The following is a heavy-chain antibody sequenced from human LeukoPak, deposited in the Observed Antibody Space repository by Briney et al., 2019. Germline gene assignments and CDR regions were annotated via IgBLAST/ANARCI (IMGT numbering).Heavy chain of an antibody. D-gene: IGHD1-14*01. V-gene: IGHV4-31*03. J-gene: IGHJ5*02. CDR1: GGSISSGGYY. CDR3: ARGTKQNWFDP. CDR2: IYYSGST. Sequence: SETLSLTCTVSGGSISSGGYYWSWIRQHPGRGLEWIGYIYYSGSTYYNPSLKSRVTISVDTSKNQFSLKLSSVTAADTAVYYCARGTKQNWFDPWGQGTLVTVSS.